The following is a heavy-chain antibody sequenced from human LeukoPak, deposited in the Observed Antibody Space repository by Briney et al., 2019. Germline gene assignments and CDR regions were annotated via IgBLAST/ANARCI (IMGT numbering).Heavy chain of an antibody. D-gene: IGHD3-22*01. V-gene: IGHV3-21*01. CDR2: ISSSSSYI. Sequence: GGSLRLSCAASGFTFSSYSMNWVRQAPGKGLEWVSSISSSSSYIYYADPVKGRFTISRDNAKNSLYLQMNSLRAEDTAVYYCARLRYYDSSGYYYVSAFDIWGQGTMVTVSS. CDR1: GFTFSSYS. J-gene: IGHJ3*02. CDR3: ARLRYYDSSGYYYVSAFDI.